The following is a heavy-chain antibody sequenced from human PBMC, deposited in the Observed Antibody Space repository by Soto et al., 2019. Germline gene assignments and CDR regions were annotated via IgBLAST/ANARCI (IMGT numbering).Heavy chain of an antibody. CDR3: ARGRRTGYSSGWYRYGYFDY. CDR2: INHSGST. Sequence: SGTLSLTFAVYGGSFSGYYWSLIRQPPGKGLEWIGEINHSGSTNYNPSLKSRVTISVDTSKNQFSLKLSSVTAADTAVYYCARGRRTGYSSGWYRYGYFDYWGQGTLVTVSS. J-gene: IGHJ4*02. CDR1: GGSFSGYY. D-gene: IGHD6-19*01. V-gene: IGHV4-34*01.